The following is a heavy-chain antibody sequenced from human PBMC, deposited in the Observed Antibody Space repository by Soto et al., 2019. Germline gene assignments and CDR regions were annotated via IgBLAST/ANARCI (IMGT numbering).Heavy chain of an antibody. J-gene: IGHJ6*03. CDR1: GFTFSSYA. CDR2: ISGSGGST. CDR3: AKGDVGFWSGYRYYYYYMDV. Sequence: GGSMRLSCAASGFTFSSYAVSWVRQAPGKGLEWVSAISGSGGSTYYADSVKGRFTISRDNSKNTLYLQMNSLRAEDTAVYYCAKGDVGFWSGYRYYYYYMDVWGKGTTVTVSS. D-gene: IGHD3-3*01. V-gene: IGHV3-23*01.